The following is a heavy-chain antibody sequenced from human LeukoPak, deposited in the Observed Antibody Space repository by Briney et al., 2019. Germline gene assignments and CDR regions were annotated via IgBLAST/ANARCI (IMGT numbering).Heavy chain of an antibody. J-gene: IGHJ6*03. CDR3: PRGGSCGGDCYLIYYYCYYMDV. CDR2: ISSSSSYI. Sequence: GGSLRLSCAASGFTFSSYSMNWVRQAPGKGLACVSSISSSSSYIYYADSVKGRYTISRDNVKNSLYPQINSLRAEDTDVYYCPRGGSCGGDCYLIYYYCYYMDVWGKGTTVTVSS. CDR1: GFTFSSYS. D-gene: IGHD2-21*02. V-gene: IGHV3-21*01.